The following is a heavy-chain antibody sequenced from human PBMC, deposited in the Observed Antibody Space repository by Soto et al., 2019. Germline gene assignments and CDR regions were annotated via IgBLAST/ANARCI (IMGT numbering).Heavy chain of an antibody. J-gene: IGHJ5*02. D-gene: IGHD2-21*01. V-gene: IGHV4-31*03. CDR1: GAALNSGNYY. CDR2: IYVTGAV. Sequence: SETLSLTCSVSGAALNSGNYYWSWIRQVPGKGLEWIGHIYVTGAVDYNPSLRDRITISQDTSERQFSLNLRLVTAADAAVYYCARLRIATNNYKWFDPWGQGTLVTVSS. CDR3: ARLRIATNNYKWFDP.